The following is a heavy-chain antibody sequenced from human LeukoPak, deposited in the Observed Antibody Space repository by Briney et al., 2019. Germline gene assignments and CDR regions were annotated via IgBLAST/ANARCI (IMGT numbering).Heavy chain of an antibody. CDR1: GVSVSSNY. Sequence: TSSETLSLTCTVSGVSVSSNYWSWIRQAPGKGLEWIGSMYYSGSTYYNPSLKSRVTISLDTSKNQFSLKLSSVTAADTAVYYCARGDYGDYLPWFDPWGQGTLVTVSS. J-gene: IGHJ5*02. CDR3: ARGDYGDYLPWFDP. D-gene: IGHD4-17*01. CDR2: MYYSGST. V-gene: IGHV4-59*02.